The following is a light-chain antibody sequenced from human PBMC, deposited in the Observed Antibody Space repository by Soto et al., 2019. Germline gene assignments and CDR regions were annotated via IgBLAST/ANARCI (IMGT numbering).Light chain of an antibody. CDR2: LEGSGNY. V-gene: IGLV4-60*02. J-gene: IGLJ3*02. CDR3: ETWDSNTWV. Sequence: QLVLTQSSSASASLGSSVKLTCTLSSGHSNYIIAWHHQQPGKAPRYLMKLEGSGNYNKGSGVPDRFSGSSSGADRYLTISNLQFEDEADYYCETWDSNTWVFGGGTKLTVL. CDR1: SGHSNYI.